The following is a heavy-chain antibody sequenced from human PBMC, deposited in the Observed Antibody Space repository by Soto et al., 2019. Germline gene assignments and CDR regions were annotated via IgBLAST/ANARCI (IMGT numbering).Heavy chain of an antibody. Sequence: GASVKVSCKASGGTFSSYAISWVRQAPGQGLEWMGGIIPIFGTANYAQKFQGRVTMTGDTSTSTVYMELSSLRSEDTAVYYCAMDTNLLDYYFDYWGQGTLVTVSS. CDR3: AMDTNLLDYYFDY. CDR1: GGTFSSYA. V-gene: IGHV1-69*06. CDR2: IIPIFGTA. J-gene: IGHJ4*02. D-gene: IGHD3-10*01.